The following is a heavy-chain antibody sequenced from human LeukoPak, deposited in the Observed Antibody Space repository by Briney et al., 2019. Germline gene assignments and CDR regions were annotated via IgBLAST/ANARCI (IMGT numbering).Heavy chain of an antibody. CDR1: GGSISSSSYY. CDR2: IYYSGST. J-gene: IGHJ4*02. CDR3: ARRFLEWGIDY. Sequence: SETLSLTCTVSGGSISSSSYYWGWIRQPPGRGLEWIGSIYYSGSTYYNPSLKSRVTISVDTSKNQFSLKLSSVTAADTAVYYCARRFLEWGIDYWGQGTLVTVSS. D-gene: IGHD3-3*01. V-gene: IGHV4-39*01.